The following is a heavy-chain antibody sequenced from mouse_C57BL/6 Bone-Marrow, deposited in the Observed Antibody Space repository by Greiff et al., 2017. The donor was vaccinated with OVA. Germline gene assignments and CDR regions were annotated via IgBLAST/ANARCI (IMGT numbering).Heavy chain of an antibody. CDR1: GFTFSDYY. CDR3: ARPSLDYGSSHWYFDV. V-gene: IGHV5-12*01. J-gene: IGHJ1*03. Sequence: EVKLMESGGGLVQPGGSLKLSCAASGFTFSDYYMYWVRQTPEKRLEWVAYISNGGGSTYYPDTVKGRFTISRDNAKNTLYLQMSRLKSEDTAMYYCARPSLDYGSSHWYFDVWGTGTTVTVSS. D-gene: IGHD1-1*01. CDR2: ISNGGGST.